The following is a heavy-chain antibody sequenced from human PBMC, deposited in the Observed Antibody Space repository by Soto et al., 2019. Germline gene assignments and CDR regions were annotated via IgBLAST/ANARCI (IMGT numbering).Heavy chain of an antibody. J-gene: IGHJ4*02. CDR3: ARAIGPTLFDY. V-gene: IGHV3-13*04. D-gene: IGHD3-22*01. CDR2: IGTTGDT. CDR1: GFTFSSYD. Sequence: EVQLVESGGGLVQPGGSLRLSCSASGFTFSSYDMHWVRQGTGKGLEWVSVIGTTGDTYYAGSVKGRFTISRENAKNSVYLQMNSLRAGDTAIYFCARAIGPTLFDYWGQGTLVTVSS.